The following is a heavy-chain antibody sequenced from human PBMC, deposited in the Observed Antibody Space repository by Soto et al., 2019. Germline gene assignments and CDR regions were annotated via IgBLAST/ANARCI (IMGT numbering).Heavy chain of an antibody. CDR3: AKSQCSSTSCYPYYYYGMDV. V-gene: IGHV3-23*01. Sequence: EVQLLESGGGLVQPGGSLRLSCAASGFTFSSYAMSWVRQAPGKGLEWVSAISGSGGSTYYADSVKGRFTISRDKSKNPLYLQMNSLRAEDTAVYYCAKSQCSSTSCYPYYYYGMDVWGQGTTVTVSS. CDR2: ISGSGGST. CDR1: GFTFSSYA. J-gene: IGHJ6*02. D-gene: IGHD2-2*01.